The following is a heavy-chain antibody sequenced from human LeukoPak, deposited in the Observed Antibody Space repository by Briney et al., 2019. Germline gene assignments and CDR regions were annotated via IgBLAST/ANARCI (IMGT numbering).Heavy chain of an antibody. V-gene: IGHV3-23*01. J-gene: IGHJ4*02. CDR2: ISGSGGNT. Sequence: GASLRLSCAASGFTFSSYAMSWVRRAPGKGLEWVSAISGSGGNTYYADSVKGRFTISRDNSKNTLYLQVNSLRAEDTAIYYSAKKRGLQLWQYYFDYWGQGTLVTVSS. CDR3: AKKRGLQLWQYYFDY. CDR1: GFTFSSYA. D-gene: IGHD3-10*01.